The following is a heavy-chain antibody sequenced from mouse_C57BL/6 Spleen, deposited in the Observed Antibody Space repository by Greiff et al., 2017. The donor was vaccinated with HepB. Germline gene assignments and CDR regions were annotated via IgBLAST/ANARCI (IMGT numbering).Heavy chain of an antibody. J-gene: IGHJ2*01. CDR2: INPNNGGT. CDR1: GYTFTDYY. D-gene: IGHD2-1*01. V-gene: IGHV1-26*01. Sequence: EVQLQQSGPELVKPGASVKISCKASGYTFTDYYMNWVKQSHGKSLEWIGDINPNNGGTSYNQKFKGKATLTVDKSSSTAYMELRSLTSEDSAVYYCARSDYGNYDSRYYFDYWGQGTTLTVSS. CDR3: ARSDYGNYDSRYYFDY.